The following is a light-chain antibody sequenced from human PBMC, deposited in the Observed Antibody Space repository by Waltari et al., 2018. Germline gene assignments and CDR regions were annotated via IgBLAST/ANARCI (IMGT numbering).Light chain of an antibody. J-gene: IGKJ1*01. Sequence: DIVMTQSPDSLAVSLGERATINCKSSQSLLYSSNNKNFLAWYQQNPGQTPKLPIYWASIRDSGVPDRFSGSGSGTDFTLTITSLQAEDVAVYYCQQYYSIPPWTFGQGTKVEVK. CDR2: WAS. CDR1: QSLLYSSNNKNF. V-gene: IGKV4-1*01. CDR3: QQYYSIPPWT.